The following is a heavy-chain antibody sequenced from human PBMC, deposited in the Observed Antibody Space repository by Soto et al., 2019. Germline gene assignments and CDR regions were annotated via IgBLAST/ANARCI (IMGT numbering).Heavy chain of an antibody. J-gene: IGHJ5*02. CDR1: GGSISSYY. CDR3: ARGLVGAAPSWFDP. CDR2: IYYSGST. V-gene: IGHV4-59*01. D-gene: IGHD1-26*01. Sequence: PSETLSLTCTVSGGSISSYYWSWIRQPPGKGLEWIGYIYYSGSTNYNPSLKSRVTISVDTSKNQFSLKLSSVTAADTAVYYCARGLVGAAPSWFDPWGQGTLVTVSS.